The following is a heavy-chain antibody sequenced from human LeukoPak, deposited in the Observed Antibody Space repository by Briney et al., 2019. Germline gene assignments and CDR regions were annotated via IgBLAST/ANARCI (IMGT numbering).Heavy chain of an antibody. CDR2: ISAYNGNT. CDR3: ARDRRVGYSSSWYNY. Sequence: GASVKVSCKASGGTFSSYGISWVRQAPGQGLEWMGWISAYNGNTNYAQKLQGRVTMTTDTSTSTAYMELRSLRSDDTAVYYCARDRRVGYSSSWYNYWGQGTLVTVSS. J-gene: IGHJ4*02. CDR1: GGTFSSYG. V-gene: IGHV1-18*01. D-gene: IGHD6-13*01.